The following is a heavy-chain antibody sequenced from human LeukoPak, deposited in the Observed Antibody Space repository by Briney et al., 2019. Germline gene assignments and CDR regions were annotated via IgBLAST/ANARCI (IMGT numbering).Heavy chain of an antibody. CDR2: IIPILGIA. J-gene: IGHJ4*02. Sequence: SVKVSCKASGGTLSRYTNSWVRQAPRQGLEWMGRIIPILGIANYAQTFQGGVTITADKSTSTAYMELSSLRSEDTAVYYCARGQQWPRPYDYWGQGTLVTVSS. V-gene: IGHV1-69*02. CDR3: ARGQQWPRPYDY. D-gene: IGHD6-19*01. CDR1: GGTLSRYT.